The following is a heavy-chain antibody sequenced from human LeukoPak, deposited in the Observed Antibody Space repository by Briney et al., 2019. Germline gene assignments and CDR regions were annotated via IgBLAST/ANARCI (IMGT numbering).Heavy chain of an antibody. CDR2: IYYSGST. CDR3: ARVGMGETTVTTSGY. V-gene: IGHV4-31*03. Sequence: PSQTLSLTCTVSGGSISSGGYYWSWIRQHPGKGLEWIGYIYYSGSTYYNPPLKSRVTISVDTSKNQFSLKLSSVTAADTAVYYCARVGMGETTVTTSGYWGQGTLVTVSS. D-gene: IGHD4-17*01. CDR1: GGSISSGGYY. J-gene: IGHJ4*02.